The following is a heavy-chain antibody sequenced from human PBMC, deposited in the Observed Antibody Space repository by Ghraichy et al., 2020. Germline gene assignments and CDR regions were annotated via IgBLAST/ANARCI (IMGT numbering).Heavy chain of an antibody. CDR3: ATYGIAAAESGFDP. CDR1: GYTLTELS. J-gene: IGHJ5*02. V-gene: IGHV1-24*01. CDR2: FDPEDGET. D-gene: IGHD6-13*01. Sequence: ASVKVSCKVSGYTLTELSMHWVRQAPGKGLEWMGGFDPEDGETIYAQKFQGRVTMTEDTSTDTAYMELSSLRSEDTAVYYCATYGIAAAESGFDPWGQGTLVTVSS.